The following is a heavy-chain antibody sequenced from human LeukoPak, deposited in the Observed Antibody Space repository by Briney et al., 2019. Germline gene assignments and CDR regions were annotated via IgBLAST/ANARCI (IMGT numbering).Heavy chain of an antibody. Sequence: GGSLRLSCAVSGFTLSTNYMNWVRQAPGKGLEWVSVIYSGGTTYYADSVKGRFTVSRDLSSNTVLLQMNSLRVEDTAMYYCARDPLHWGQGTLVTVSS. CDR3: ARDPLH. V-gene: IGHV3-53*01. CDR1: GFTLSTNY. CDR2: IYSGGTT. J-gene: IGHJ4*02.